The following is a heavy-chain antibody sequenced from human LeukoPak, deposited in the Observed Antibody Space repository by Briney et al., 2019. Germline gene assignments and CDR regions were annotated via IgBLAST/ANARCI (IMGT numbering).Heavy chain of an antibody. CDR2: IYYIWST. CDR3: AREGGYDILTGYYHDAFDI. V-gene: IGHV4-59*01. Sequence: SETLSLPCTVSGGSISSYYWSWIRQPPGKGLEWIGYIYYIWSTNYNPSLKIRVTISVDTSKNQFSLKLSSVTAADTAVYYCAREGGYDILTGYYHDAFDIWGQGTMVTVSS. D-gene: IGHD3-9*01. CDR1: GGSISSYY. J-gene: IGHJ3*02.